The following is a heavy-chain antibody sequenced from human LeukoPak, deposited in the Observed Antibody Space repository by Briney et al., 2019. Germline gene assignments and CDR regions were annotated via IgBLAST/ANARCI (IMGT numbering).Heavy chain of an antibody. CDR2: IYHSGST. V-gene: IGHV4-30-2*01. CDR1: GGSISSGGYY. Sequence: SSETLSLTCTVSGGSISSGGYYWSWIRQPPGKGLEWIGYIYHSGSTYYNPSLKSRVTISVDTSKNQFSLKLSSVTAADTAVYYCARVLPTCRDGYNCIDAFDIWGQGTMVTVSS. D-gene: IGHD5-24*01. J-gene: IGHJ3*02. CDR3: ARVLPTCRDGYNCIDAFDI.